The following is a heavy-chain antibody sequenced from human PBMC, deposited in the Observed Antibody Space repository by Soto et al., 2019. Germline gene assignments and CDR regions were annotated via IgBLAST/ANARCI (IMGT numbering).Heavy chain of an antibody. CDR2: ISPYNGHT. D-gene: IGHD6-19*01. CDR1: GYTFNNYG. Sequence: GASVKVSCKASGYTFNNYGITWVRQAPGQGLEWMGWISPYNGHTNYAQKLQGRVTMTTDTSTSTAYMELRSLRSDDTAVYYCAYISVARQDWYAPWSQGTLVPGSS. CDR3: AYISVARQDWYAP. J-gene: IGHJ5*02. V-gene: IGHV1-18*01.